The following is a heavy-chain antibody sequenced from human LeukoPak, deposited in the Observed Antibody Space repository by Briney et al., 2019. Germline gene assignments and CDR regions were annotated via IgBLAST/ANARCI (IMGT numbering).Heavy chain of an antibody. CDR1: GYSFTSYW. J-gene: IGHJ4*02. D-gene: IGHD5-18*01. CDR3: ATSWYSYGPPEH. CDR2: IYPGDSDT. V-gene: IGHV5-51*01. Sequence: GESLKISCKCSGYSFTSYWLGWVRQMPGKGLEWMGVIYPGDSDTRYSPSFQGQVTISADKSISTAYLQWSSLKASDTAMYYCATSWYSYGPPEHWGQGTLVTVSS.